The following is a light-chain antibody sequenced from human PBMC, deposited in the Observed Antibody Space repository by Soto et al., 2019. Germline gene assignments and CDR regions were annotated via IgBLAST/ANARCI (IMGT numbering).Light chain of an antibody. CDR2: GAS. V-gene: IGKV3-20*01. CDR1: QSVSSSY. Sequence: EIVLTQSPGTLSLSPGERATLSCRASQSVSSSYLAWYQQKPGQAPRLLIYGASSRATGIPDRFSGSGSGTDFPLTISRLDPEDFAVYYCHQYGSSPLTFGGGTKVEIK. CDR3: HQYGSSPLT. J-gene: IGKJ4*01.